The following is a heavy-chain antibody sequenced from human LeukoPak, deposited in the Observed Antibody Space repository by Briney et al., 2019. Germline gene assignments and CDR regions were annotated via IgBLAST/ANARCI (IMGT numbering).Heavy chain of an antibody. Sequence: GGSLRLSCAASGFTVSSNYISWVRQAPGKGLEWVSVIYSGGSTYYADSVKGRFTISRDNSKNTLYLQMNSLRAEDTAVYYCARDQHYYDSSGYYYNFDYWGQGTLVTVSS. CDR1: GFTVSSNY. CDR2: IYSGGST. CDR3: ARDQHYYDSSGYYYNFDY. V-gene: IGHV3-66*01. D-gene: IGHD3-22*01. J-gene: IGHJ4*02.